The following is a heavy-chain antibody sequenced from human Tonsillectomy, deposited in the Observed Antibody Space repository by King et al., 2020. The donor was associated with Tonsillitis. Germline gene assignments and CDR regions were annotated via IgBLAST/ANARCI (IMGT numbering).Heavy chain of an antibody. D-gene: IGHD3-16*01. V-gene: IGHV3-30*02. J-gene: IGHJ4*02. Sequence: QVQLVESGGGVVLPGGSLRLSCAASEFTFSSYGMHWVRQAPGKGLEWVALVRHDGSNENYADSVKGRFTISRDNSKNTLYLQMNSLRVEDTAVYYCAKAGRVETDYAYFDFWGQGTLVTVSS. CDR1: EFTFSSYG. CDR3: AKAGRVETDYAYFDF. CDR2: VRHDGSNE.